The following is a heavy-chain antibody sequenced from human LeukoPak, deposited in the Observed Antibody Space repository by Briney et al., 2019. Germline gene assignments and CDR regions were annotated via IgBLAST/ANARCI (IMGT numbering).Heavy chain of an antibody. J-gene: IGHJ4*02. CDR2: ISSRGSTI. CDR1: GFTFSSYE. V-gene: IGHV3-48*03. D-gene: IGHD2-15*01. CDR3: ARGGGSCSGGSCYCY. Sequence: GGSLRLSCAASGFTFSSYEMNWVRQAPGKGLECVSYISSRGSTIYYADSVKGRFTISRDNAKNSLYLQMNSLRAEDTAVYFCARGGGSCSGGSCYCYWGQGTLDTVSS.